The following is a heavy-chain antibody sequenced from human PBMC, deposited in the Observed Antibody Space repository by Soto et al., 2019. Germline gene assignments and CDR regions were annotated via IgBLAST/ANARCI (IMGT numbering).Heavy chain of an antibody. D-gene: IGHD6-13*01. J-gene: IGHJ4*02. CDR2: INPSGGST. V-gene: IGHV1-46*01. CDR1: GYTFTSYY. Sequence: QVQLVQSGAEVKKPGASVKVSCKASGYTFTSYYMHWVRQAPGQGLEWMGIINPSGGSTSYAQKSQGRVTMTRDTSTSTVYMELSSLRSEDTAVYYCAREEREQLALDYWGQGTLVTVSS. CDR3: AREEREQLALDY.